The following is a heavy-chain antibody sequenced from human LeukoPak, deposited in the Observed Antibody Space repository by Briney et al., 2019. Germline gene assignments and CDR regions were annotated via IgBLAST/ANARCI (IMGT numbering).Heavy chain of an antibody. CDR2: INSDVSGT. CDR3: ARDPNYYDSSGPAMDV. Sequence: GGSLRLSCAASGFTFSSYWMHWVRQAPGKGLVWVSRINSDVSGTSYADSVKGRFTISRDYAKNTLYLQMNSLRAEDTGVYYCARDPNYYDSSGPAMDVWGKGTTITVSS. D-gene: IGHD3-22*01. V-gene: IGHV3-74*01. J-gene: IGHJ6*03. CDR1: GFTFSSYW.